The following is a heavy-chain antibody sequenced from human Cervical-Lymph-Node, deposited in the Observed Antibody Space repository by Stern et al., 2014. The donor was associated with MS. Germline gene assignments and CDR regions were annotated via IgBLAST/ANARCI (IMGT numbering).Heavy chain of an antibody. D-gene: IGHD2-21*02. CDR3: ARDLGMTYYYYGMDV. J-gene: IGHJ6*02. Sequence: QVQLVQSGAEVKKPGASVKVSCKASGYTFTSYAMHWVRQAPGQRLEWMGWLNAGNGNTKYSQKFQGRVTITRDTSASTAYMELSSLRSEDTAVYYCARDLGMTYYYYGMDVWGQGTTVTVSS. CDR2: LNAGNGNT. CDR1: GYTFTSYA. V-gene: IGHV1-3*01.